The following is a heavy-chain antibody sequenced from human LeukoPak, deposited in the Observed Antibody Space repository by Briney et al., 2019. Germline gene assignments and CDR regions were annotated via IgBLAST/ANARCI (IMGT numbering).Heavy chain of an antibody. Sequence: GGSLRLSCAASGFTFSSYAMTWVRQAPGKGLEWLSVIRGSGDNTYYADSVKGRFTISRDNSKSTLYLQMNSLRAEDTAVYYCARGIGGPDYWGRGTLVTVCS. CDR2: IRGSGDNT. J-gene: IGHJ4*02. V-gene: IGHV3-23*01. CDR3: ARGIGGPDY. CDR1: GFTFSSYA. D-gene: IGHD4-23*01.